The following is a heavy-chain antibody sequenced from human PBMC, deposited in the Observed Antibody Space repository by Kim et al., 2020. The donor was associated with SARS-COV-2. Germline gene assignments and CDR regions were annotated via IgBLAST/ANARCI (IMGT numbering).Heavy chain of an antibody. CDR2: ISYDGSNK. Sequence: GGSLRLSCAASGFTFSSYAMHWVRQAPGKGLEWVAVISYDGSNKYYADSVKGRFTISRDNSKNTLYLQMNSLRAEDTAVYYCARGVRGYSYVDYWGQGTLGTVSS. CDR3: ARGVRGYSYVDY. D-gene: IGHD5-18*01. J-gene: IGHJ4*02. V-gene: IGHV3-30-3*01. CDR1: GFTFSSYA.